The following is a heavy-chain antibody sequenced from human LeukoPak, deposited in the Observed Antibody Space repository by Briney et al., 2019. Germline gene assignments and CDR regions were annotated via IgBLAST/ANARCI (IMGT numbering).Heavy chain of an antibody. J-gene: IGHJ6*02. CDR1: EFTFEDYA. Sequence: PGGSLRLSCVASEFTFEDYAMSWVRQVPGKGLEWVSLVSGDGYTTYYADSVKGRFSISRDNRKNSLYLQMNSLRADDTALYYCAKEVLEVIPNAVDGELYFYYLGMDGWGQGTTVIVPS. V-gene: IGHV3-43*02. CDR2: VSGDGYTT. CDR3: AKEVLEVIPNAVDGELYFYYLGMDG. D-gene: IGHD2-21*01.